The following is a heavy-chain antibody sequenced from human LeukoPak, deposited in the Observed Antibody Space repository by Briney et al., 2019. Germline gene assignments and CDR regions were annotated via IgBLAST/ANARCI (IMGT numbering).Heavy chain of an antibody. D-gene: IGHD2-8*01. CDR1: GYKFTNYG. J-gene: IGHJ6*03. CDR2: ISAYNGNT. Sequence: ASVKVSCKASGYKFTNYGISWVRQAPGQGLEWMGWISAYNGNTNYAQKLQGRVTITADKSTSTAYMELSSLRSEDTAVYYCARVGTRYYYYYMDVWGKGTTVTVSS. V-gene: IGHV1-18*01. CDR3: ARVGTRYYYYYMDV.